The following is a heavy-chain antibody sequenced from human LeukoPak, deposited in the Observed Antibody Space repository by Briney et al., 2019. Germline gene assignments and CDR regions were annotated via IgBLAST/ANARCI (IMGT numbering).Heavy chain of an antibody. D-gene: IGHD3-22*01. CDR1: GYTFTSYA. CDR3: ARGKGRTLYYYDSSGRPYYFDY. Sequence: ASVKVSCKASGYTFTSYAMHWVRQAPGQRLEWMGWINAGNGNTKYSQKFQGRVTITRDTSASTAYMELSSLRSEDTAVYYCARGKGRTLYYYDSSGRPYYFDYWGQGTLVTVSS. CDR2: INAGNGNT. V-gene: IGHV1-3*01. J-gene: IGHJ4*02.